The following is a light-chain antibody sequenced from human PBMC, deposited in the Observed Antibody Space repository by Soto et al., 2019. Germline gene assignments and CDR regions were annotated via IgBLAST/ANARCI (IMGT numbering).Light chain of an antibody. Sequence: QSVLTQPASVSGSPGQSITISCTGSNSDVGSYSLVSWFQQHPGRAPKLMIYEGTERPSGVSDRFSGSKSGNTASLTISGLQAEDEADYYCCSYAGLNTWVFGGGTKLTVL. CDR2: EGT. CDR3: CSYAGLNTWV. V-gene: IGLV2-23*01. CDR1: NSDVGSYSL. J-gene: IGLJ3*02.